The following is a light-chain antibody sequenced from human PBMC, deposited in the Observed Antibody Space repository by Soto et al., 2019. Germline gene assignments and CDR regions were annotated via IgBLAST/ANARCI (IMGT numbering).Light chain of an antibody. CDR3: QKCKSAPYT. CDR2: DAS. CDR1: QGISSS. V-gene: IGKV1-27*01. Sequence: DIQMTQSPSSLSTSIGDRVTITCRASQGISSSLAWYQQKPGKAPSLLIYDASTLQSGVPSRFSGSGSGTDFTLTISSLQPEDVATYYCQKCKSAPYTFGPGTKVDIK. J-gene: IGKJ3*01.